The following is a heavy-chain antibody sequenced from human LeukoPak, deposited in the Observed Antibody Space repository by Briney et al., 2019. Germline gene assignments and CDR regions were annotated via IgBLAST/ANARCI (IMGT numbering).Heavy chain of an antibody. V-gene: IGHV3-23*01. CDR2: ISGSGDIT. CDR1: GFSFSSYG. J-gene: IGHJ4*02. CDR3: ARRSKSSAIWYYFDY. Sequence: PGGSLRLSCAASGFSFSSYGINWVRQAPGKGLEWVSGISGSGDITYYADSVKGRFTISRDNSRNTLYLQMNSLRAEDTVVYYCARRSKSSAIWYYFDYWGQGTLVTVSS. D-gene: IGHD6-25*01.